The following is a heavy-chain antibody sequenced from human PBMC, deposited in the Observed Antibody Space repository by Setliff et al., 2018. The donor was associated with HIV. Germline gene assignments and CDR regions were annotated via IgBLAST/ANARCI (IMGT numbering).Heavy chain of an antibody. CDR3: ARTYYYDMDV. Sequence: SETLSLTCNVSGASISSGGFYWTWIRHHPGRGLEWIGYIYYSGTTYYNPSLKSRLTISRDTSQNHFSLELSSVTAADTAVYYCARTYYYDMDVWGKGTTVTVSS. V-gene: IGHV4-31*03. CDR2: IYYSGTT. J-gene: IGHJ6*03. CDR1: GASISSGGFY. D-gene: IGHD3-16*01.